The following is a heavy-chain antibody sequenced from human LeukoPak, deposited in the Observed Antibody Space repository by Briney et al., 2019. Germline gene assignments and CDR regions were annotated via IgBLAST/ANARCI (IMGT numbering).Heavy chain of an antibody. CDR2: IYYSGDT. Sequence: SQTLSLTCAVSGGSINTGAYYWSWIRQHPEKGLEWIGYIYYSGDTLYNPSLKRRVIVSLDMSKNQFSLRLNSVTAAGTAVYYCAREDQGNAFDIWGQGTMVTVSS. CDR1: GGSINTGAYY. CDR3: AREDQGNAFDI. J-gene: IGHJ3*02. D-gene: IGHD2-2*01. V-gene: IGHV4-31*11.